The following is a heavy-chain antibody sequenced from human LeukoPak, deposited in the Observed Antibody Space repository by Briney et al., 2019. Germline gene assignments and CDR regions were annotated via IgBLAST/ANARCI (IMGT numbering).Heavy chain of an antibody. Sequence: SETLSLTCTVSGGSISSYYRSWIRQPPGKGLEWIGYIYYSGSTNYNPSLKSRVTISVDTSKNQFSLKLSSVTAADTAVYYCARFRAIWDAFDIWGQGTMVTVSS. V-gene: IGHV4-59*01. CDR2: IYYSGST. D-gene: IGHD3-3*01. CDR3: ARFRAIWDAFDI. CDR1: GGSISSYY. J-gene: IGHJ3*02.